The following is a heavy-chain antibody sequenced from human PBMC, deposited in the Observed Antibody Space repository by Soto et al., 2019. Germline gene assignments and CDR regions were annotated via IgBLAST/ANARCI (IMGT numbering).Heavy chain of an antibody. CDR3: ARGLGGYYFDY. V-gene: IGHV4-61*01. CDR1: GGSVSSGSYY. J-gene: IGHJ4*02. CDR2: IYYSGST. D-gene: IGHD3-16*01. Sequence: SETLSLTCTVSGGSVSSGSYYWSWIRQPPGKGLEWIGYIYYSGSTNYNPSLKSRVTISVDTSKNQFSLKLSSVTAADTAVYYCARGLGGYYFDYWGQGTLVTVSS.